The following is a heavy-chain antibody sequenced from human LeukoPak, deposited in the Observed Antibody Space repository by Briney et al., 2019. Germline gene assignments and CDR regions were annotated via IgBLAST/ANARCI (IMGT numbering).Heavy chain of an antibody. D-gene: IGHD2-15*01. Sequence: GGSLRLSCAASGFTFSYYSMNWVRQAPGKGLEWVSVIYSGGSTYYADSVKGRFTISRDNSKNTLYLQMNSLRAEDTAVYYCAAKYCSGGSCYYWGQGTLVTVSS. CDR3: AAKYCSGGSCYY. V-gene: IGHV3-66*01. J-gene: IGHJ4*02. CDR1: GFTFSYYS. CDR2: IYSGGST.